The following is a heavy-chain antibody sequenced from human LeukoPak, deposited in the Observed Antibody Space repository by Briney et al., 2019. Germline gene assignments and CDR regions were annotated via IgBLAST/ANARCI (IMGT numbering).Heavy chain of an antibody. CDR3: AKFPKSENCFDY. D-gene: IGHD3-3*01. J-gene: IGHJ4*02. Sequence: GGSLRLSCAASGFTFSSYAMNWVRQAPGKGLEWVSTISSSGGSTYYADSVKGRFTISRDNSKNTLYLQMNSLRAEDTAIYYCAKFPKSENCFDYWGQGTLITVSS. V-gene: IGHV3-23*01. CDR2: ISSSGGST. CDR1: GFTFSSYA.